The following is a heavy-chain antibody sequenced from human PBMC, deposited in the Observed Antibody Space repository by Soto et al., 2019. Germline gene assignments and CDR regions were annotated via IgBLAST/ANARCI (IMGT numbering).Heavy chain of an antibody. J-gene: IGHJ4*02. Sequence: ASVKVSCKASGYTFTGYYMHWVRQAPGQGLEWMGWINPNSGGTNYAQKFRGWVTMTRDTSISTAYMELSRLRSDDTAVYYCARADARVAVAGTGWCYFDYWGQGTLVTVSS. D-gene: IGHD6-19*01. CDR2: INPNSGGT. V-gene: IGHV1-2*04. CDR3: ARADARVAVAGTGWCYFDY. CDR1: GYTFTGYY.